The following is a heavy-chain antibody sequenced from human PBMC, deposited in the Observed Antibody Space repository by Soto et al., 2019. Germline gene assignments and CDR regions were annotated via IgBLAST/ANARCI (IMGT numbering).Heavy chain of an antibody. V-gene: IGHV4-34*01. Sequence: QVQLQQWGAGLLKPSETLSLTCAVYGGSFSGYYWSWIRQPPGKGLEWIGEINHSGSTNYNPSLKSRVTISVDTSKNLFSLKLNSVTAADTAVYYCARALGYTYGHLPIDYWGQGTLLTVSS. CDR3: ARALGYTYGHLPIDY. D-gene: IGHD5-18*01. CDR2: INHSGST. CDR1: GGSFSGYY. J-gene: IGHJ4*02.